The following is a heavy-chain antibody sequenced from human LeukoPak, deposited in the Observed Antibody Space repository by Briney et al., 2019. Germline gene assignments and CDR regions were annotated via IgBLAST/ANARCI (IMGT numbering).Heavy chain of an antibody. CDR1: GGPFSGYY. D-gene: IGHD3/OR15-3a*01. J-gene: IGHJ4*02. CDR2: ISYTGST. CDR3: ATHDLYDSGGTLDY. V-gene: IGHV4-31*11. Sequence: PSETLSLTCAVYGGPFSGYYWSWIRQHPGKGLEWIGYISYTGSTYYNPSLKSRVTITRDTSKNQFSLRLSSVTAADTAVYYCATHDLYDSGGTLDYWGQGTLVTVSS.